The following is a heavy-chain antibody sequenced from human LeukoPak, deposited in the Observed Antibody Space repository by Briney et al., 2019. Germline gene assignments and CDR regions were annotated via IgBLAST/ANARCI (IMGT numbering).Heavy chain of an antibody. D-gene: IGHD3-10*01. CDR1: GYTFTSYA. CDR2: INTNTGNP. J-gene: IGHJ6*02. V-gene: IGHV7-4-1*02. Sequence: ASVKVSCKASGYTFTSYAMNWVRQAPGQGLEWMGWINTNTGNPTYAQGFTGRFVFSLDTSVSTAYLQISSLKAEDTAVYYCARGGHRGGITMVRGVIPYYYGMDVWGQGTTVTVSS. CDR3: ARGGHRGGITMVRGVIPYYYGMDV.